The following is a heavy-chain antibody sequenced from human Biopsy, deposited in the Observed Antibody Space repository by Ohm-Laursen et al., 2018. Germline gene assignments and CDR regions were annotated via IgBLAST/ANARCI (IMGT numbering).Heavy chain of an antibody. J-gene: IGHJ4*02. D-gene: IGHD2-8*01. CDR1: SYTFTDYN. V-gene: IGHV1-2*02. CDR2: INCKTGAT. Sequence: ASVKASCNASSYTFTDYNIHWMRQAPGQGLEWLGYINCKTGATNYAQKLQGTVTMTRDTSISTAYLALGSLRSADTAIYYCARDPLNGHKHFDYWGQGSLVTVSS. CDR3: ARDPLNGHKHFDY.